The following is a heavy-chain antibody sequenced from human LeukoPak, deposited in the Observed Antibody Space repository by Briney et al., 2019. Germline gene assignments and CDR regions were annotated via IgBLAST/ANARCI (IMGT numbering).Heavy chain of an antibody. D-gene: IGHD6-13*01. CDR1: RGTFSSYA. J-gene: IGHJ4*02. CDR3: ARGGRDSSSWFFDY. CDR2: IIPIFGTA. Sequence: ASVKVSCKASRGTFSSYAISWVRQAPGQGLEWMGGIIPIFGTANYAQKFQGRVTITADESTSTAYMELYSLRSEDTAVYFCARGGRDSSSWFFDYWGQGTLVTVSS. V-gene: IGHV1-69*13.